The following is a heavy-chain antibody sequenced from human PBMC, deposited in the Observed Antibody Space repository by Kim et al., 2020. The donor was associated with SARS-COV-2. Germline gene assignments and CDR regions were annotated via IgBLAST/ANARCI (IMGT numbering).Heavy chain of an antibody. V-gene: IGHV4-39*01. J-gene: IGHJ4*02. CDR3: ASSSPRYSSPSQLDY. Sequence: SETLSLTCTVSGGSISSSSYYWGWIRQPPGKGLEWIGSIYYSGSTYYNPSLKSRVTISVDTSKNQFSLKLSSVTAADTAVYYCASSSPRYSSPSQLDYWGQGTLVTVSS. CDR2: IYYSGST. CDR1: GGSISSSSYY. D-gene: IGHD6-13*01.